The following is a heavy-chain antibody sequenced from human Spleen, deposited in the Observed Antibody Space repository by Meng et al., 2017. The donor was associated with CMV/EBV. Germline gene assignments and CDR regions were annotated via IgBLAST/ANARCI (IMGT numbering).Heavy chain of an antibody. Sequence: GESLKISCVASGFTVSNNYLSWVRQAPGKGLEWVSIIQNDGTTYYTDSVKGRFTISRDNAKNSLYLQMNSLRAEDTAVYYCAFLGTYFDYWGQGALVTVSS. CDR1: GFTVSNNY. J-gene: IGHJ4*02. CDR3: AFLGTYFDY. V-gene: IGHV3-66*01. D-gene: IGHD7-27*01. CDR2: IQNDGTT.